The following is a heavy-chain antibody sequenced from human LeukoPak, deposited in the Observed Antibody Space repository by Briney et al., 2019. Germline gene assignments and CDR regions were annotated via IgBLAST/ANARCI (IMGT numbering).Heavy chain of an antibody. CDR2: ISGSGGST. CDR1: GFTFSSYA. J-gene: IGHJ4*02. Sequence: GGSLRLSCAASGFTFSSYAMSWVHQAPGKGLEWVSSISGSGGSTYYADSVKGRFTISRDNSKNTLYLQMNSLRAEDTAEYYCAKDGWGYSYGYPLYFDHWGQGTLVTVSS. D-gene: IGHD5-18*01. V-gene: IGHV3-23*01. CDR3: AKDGWGYSYGYPLYFDH.